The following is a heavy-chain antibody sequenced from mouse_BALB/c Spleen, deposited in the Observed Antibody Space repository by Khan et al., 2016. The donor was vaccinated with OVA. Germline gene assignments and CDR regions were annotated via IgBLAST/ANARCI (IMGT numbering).Heavy chain of an antibody. Sequence: EVELVESGGGLVKPGGSLKLSCAASGFTFSDYYMYWVRQTPEKRLEWVATISDGGNYTSYPDSVKGRFTISRDNAKNNLYLQMSSLKSEDTAMYYCARGGYVSFACWGQGTLVTVSA. J-gene: IGHJ3*01. CDR2: ISDGGNYT. CDR1: GFTFSDYY. D-gene: IGHD2-14*01. V-gene: IGHV5-4*02. CDR3: ARGGYVSFAC.